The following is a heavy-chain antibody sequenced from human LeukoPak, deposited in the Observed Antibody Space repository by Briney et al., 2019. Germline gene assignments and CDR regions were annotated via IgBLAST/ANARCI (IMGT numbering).Heavy chain of an antibody. J-gene: IGHJ6*03. V-gene: IGHV3-48*01. D-gene: IGHD6-13*01. CDR2: ISSSSSTI. Sequence: GGSLRLSCAASGFTFSSYSMNWVRQAPGKGLEWVSYISSSSSTIYYADSVKGRFTISRDHAKNSLYLQMNSLRAEDTAVYYCARDHRAAGTAYCYYMDVWGKGTTVTVSS. CDR3: ARDHRAAGTAYCYYMDV. CDR1: GFTFSSYS.